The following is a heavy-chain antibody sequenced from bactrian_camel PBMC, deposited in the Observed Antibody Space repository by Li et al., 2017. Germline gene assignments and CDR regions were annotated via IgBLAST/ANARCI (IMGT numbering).Heavy chain of an antibody. Sequence: VQLVESGGGSVQSGGSLRLSCAASGFTFSNYAMSWVRQAPGKGLEWVSTINSGGGATYYADSVKGRFTISRDNAKNTLYLQLNSLKTEDMAMYYRYSDENSGYGDWGQGTQVTVS. CDR3: YSDENSGYGD. V-gene: IGHV3S31*01. J-gene: IGHJ4*01. CDR1: GFTFSNYA. CDR2: INSGGGAT. D-gene: IGHD4*01.